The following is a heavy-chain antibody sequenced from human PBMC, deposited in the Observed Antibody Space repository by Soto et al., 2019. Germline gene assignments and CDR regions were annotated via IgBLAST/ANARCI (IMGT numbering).Heavy chain of an antibody. CDR2: ISGGGGSS. V-gene: IGHV3-23*01. D-gene: IGHD2-21*02. Sequence: EVQLLESGGGLVQPGGSLRLSCAASGFTFSNYAMSWVRQAPGKGLEWVSGISGGGGSSYYADSVEGRFTISRDNSKNALYLEVNSLRAGATGVYYCGHDCGVDCHYQFFYGGQGTLVIVSS. J-gene: IGHJ4*02. CDR1: GFTFSNYA. CDR3: GHDCGVDCHYQFFY.